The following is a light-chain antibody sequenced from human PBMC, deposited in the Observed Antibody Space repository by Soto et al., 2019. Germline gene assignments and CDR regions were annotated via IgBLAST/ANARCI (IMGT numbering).Light chain of an antibody. J-gene: IGKJ2*01. CDR3: HQYGSSPYT. CDR1: QSVSSSY. CDR2: GAS. Sequence: EIVLTQSPGTLSLSPGERATLSCRASQSVSSSYLAWYQQKPGQAPRLLIYGASSRATGIPDRFSGSGSGTDFTLTIRRLEPEDFAVYYWHQYGSSPYTFGQGTKLEIK. V-gene: IGKV3-20*01.